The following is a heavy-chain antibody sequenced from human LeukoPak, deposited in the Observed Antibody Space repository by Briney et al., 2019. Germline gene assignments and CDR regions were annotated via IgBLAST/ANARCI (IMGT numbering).Heavy chain of an antibody. J-gene: IGHJ4*02. D-gene: IGHD2-2*01. CDR3: ARLSRIVIPAAFSY. CDR2: MYYSGST. Sequence: SETLSLTCTVSGGSISSSLYYWGWIRQPPGQGLEWIGSMYYSGSTHYNPSLQSRVTISVDTSKNQLSLKLSSVTAADTAVYYCARLSRIVIPAAFSYWGQGTLVTVSS. V-gene: IGHV4-39*01. CDR1: GGSISSSLYY.